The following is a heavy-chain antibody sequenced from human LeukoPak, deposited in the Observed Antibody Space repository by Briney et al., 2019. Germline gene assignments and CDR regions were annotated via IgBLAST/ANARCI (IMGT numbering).Heavy chain of an antibody. V-gene: IGHV3-7*01. CDR1: GFTFSSYW. Sequence: PGGSLRLSCAASGFTFSSYWMSWVRQAPGKGLEWVANIKQDGSEKYYVDSVKGRFTISRDNAKNSLYLQMNSLRAEDTAVYYCARGSDYYGTGSYYNGGFDPWRQGTLVTVSS. CDR2: IKQDGSEK. D-gene: IGHD3-10*01. J-gene: IGHJ5*02. CDR3: ARGSDYYGTGSYYNGGFDP.